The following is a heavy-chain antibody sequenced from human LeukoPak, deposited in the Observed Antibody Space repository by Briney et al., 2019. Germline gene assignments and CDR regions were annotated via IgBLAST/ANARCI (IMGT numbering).Heavy chain of an antibody. J-gene: IGHJ6*04. Sequence: RGGALTLTCPASGFTLSSYGMHWVRQAAGKGLEGVGVIWYDRSNDDYADSVKGRFTSYKDNSKNTLHLQRLSLRDEDTAVYSCARDSDCFIVGCGRDVWGKGTTVTVAS. CDR2: IWYDRSND. D-gene: IGHD2-15*01. V-gene: IGHV3-33*01. CDR1: GFTLSSYG. CDR3: ARDSDCFIVGCGRDV.